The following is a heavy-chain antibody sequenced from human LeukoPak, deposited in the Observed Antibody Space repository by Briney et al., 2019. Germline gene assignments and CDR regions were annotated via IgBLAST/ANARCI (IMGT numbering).Heavy chain of an antibody. CDR1: GFTFSSYA. V-gene: IGHV3-23*01. D-gene: IGHD1-26*01. CDR3: AIHSESYRAEYFQH. CDR2: ISGSGGST. J-gene: IGHJ1*01. Sequence: PGGSLRLSCAASGFTFSSYAMSWVRQAPGKGLEWVSAISGSGGSTYYADSVKGRFTISRDNSKNTLYLQMNSLRAEDTAVYYCAIHSESYRAEYFQHWGQGTLVTVSS.